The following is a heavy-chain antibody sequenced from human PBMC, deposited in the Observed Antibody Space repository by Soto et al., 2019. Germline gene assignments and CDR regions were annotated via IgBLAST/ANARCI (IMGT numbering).Heavy chain of an antibody. D-gene: IGHD3-22*01. CDR1: GCTFTKYV. V-gene: IGHV3-30*02. J-gene: IGHJ4*02. CDR2: IWHDGSQK. CDR3: ATGYYYDSSGYYYDFDY. Sequence: GGSLRLSCAVSGCTFTKYVFHWVRQSPGKGLEWVAFIWHDGSQKYYADSVKGRFTISRDRSKNSLYLQMNSLRAEDTAVYYCATGYYYDSSGYYYDFDYWGQGTLVTVSS.